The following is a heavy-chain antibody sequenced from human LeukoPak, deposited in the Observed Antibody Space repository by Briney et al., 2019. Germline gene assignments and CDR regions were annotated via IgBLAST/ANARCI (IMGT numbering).Heavy chain of an antibody. Sequence: GGSLRLSCAASGFTFSDYYMSWIRQAPGKGLEWVSYISSSGSTIYYADSVKGRFTISRDNAKNSLYLQMNSPRAEDTAVYYCARVGGRGSSLKFYYYMDVWGKGTTVTVSS. D-gene: IGHD3-16*01. CDR3: ARVGGRGSSLKFYYYMDV. J-gene: IGHJ6*03. V-gene: IGHV3-11*04. CDR2: ISSSGSTI. CDR1: GFTFSDYY.